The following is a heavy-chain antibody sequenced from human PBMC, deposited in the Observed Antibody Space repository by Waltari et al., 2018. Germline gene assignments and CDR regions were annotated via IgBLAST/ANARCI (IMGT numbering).Heavy chain of an antibody. V-gene: IGHV4-38-2*01. D-gene: IGHD6-19*01. CDR3: ARLALQWLVDY. CDR1: GYSISSGYY. Sequence: QVQLQESGPGLVKPSETLSLTCAVSGYSISSGYYWGWIRQPPGKGLEWIGSIYHSGSTYYNPSLKSRVTISVDTSKNQFSLKLSSVTAADTAVYYCARLALQWLVDYWGQGTLVTVSS. CDR2: IYHSGST. J-gene: IGHJ4*02.